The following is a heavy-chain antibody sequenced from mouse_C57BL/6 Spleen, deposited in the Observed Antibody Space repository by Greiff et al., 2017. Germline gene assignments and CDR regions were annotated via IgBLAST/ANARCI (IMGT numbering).Heavy chain of an antibody. Sequence: VQLQQSGPELVKPGASVKISCKASGYTFTDYYMNWVKQSHGKSLEWIGDINPNNGGTSYNQKFKGKATLTVDKSSSTAYMALRSLTSEDSAVYYCARRSAQGAGFAYWGQGTLVTVSA. D-gene: IGHD3-2*02. CDR2: INPNNGGT. V-gene: IGHV1-26*01. CDR3: ARRSAQGAGFAY. J-gene: IGHJ3*01. CDR1: GYTFTDYY.